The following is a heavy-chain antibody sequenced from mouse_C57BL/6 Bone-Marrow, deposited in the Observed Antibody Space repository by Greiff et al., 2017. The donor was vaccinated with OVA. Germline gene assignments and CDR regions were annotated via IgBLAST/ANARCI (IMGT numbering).Heavy chain of an antibody. CDR2: IWTGGGT. CDR3: AMYYYGSSEFAY. Sequence: VKVVESGPGLVAPSQSLSITCTVSGFSLTSYAISWVRQPPGKGLEWLGVIWTGGGTNYNSALKSRLSISKDNSKSQVFLKMNSLQTDDTARYYCAMYYYGSSEFAYWGQGTLVTVSA. CDR1: GFSLTSYA. D-gene: IGHD1-1*01. V-gene: IGHV2-9-1*01. J-gene: IGHJ3*01.